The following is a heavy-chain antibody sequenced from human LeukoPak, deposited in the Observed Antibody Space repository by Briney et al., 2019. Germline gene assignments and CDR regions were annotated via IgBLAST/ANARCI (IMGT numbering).Heavy chain of an antibody. CDR1: ADSFSSHY. CDR3: ARDLVTVTKGFDI. J-gene: IGHJ3*02. D-gene: IGHD4-17*01. V-gene: IGHV4-59*11. CDR2: ISYIGST. Sequence: SETLSLTCAVSADSFSSHYWTWIRQSPGTGLEWIGYISYIGSTYYNPSLKSRVTISIDTSKNQFSLKLRSVTAADTAVYYCARDLVTVTKGFDIWGQGTMVSVSS.